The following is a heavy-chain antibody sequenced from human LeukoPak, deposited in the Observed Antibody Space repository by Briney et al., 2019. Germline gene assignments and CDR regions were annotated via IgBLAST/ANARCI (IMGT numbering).Heavy chain of an antibody. Sequence: AGGSLRLSCAASGLTVSNNYMSWVRQAPGNGLEWISVIYTDGTTFYADSVKGRFTISRDNSKNTVYLQMNNLRGEDTAVYYCARDYELTGTIFDFWGQGTLVTVSS. CDR2: IYTDGTT. V-gene: IGHV3-66*01. J-gene: IGHJ4*02. CDR1: GLTVSNNY. CDR3: ARDYELTGTIFDF. D-gene: IGHD3-9*01.